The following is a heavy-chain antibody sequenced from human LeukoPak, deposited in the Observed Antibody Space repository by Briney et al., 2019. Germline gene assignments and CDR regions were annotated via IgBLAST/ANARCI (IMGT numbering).Heavy chain of an antibody. J-gene: IGHJ4*02. CDR1: GGSISSSSYY. V-gene: IGHV4-39*07. CDR3: AREYGTSNIPRDFDY. CDR2: IYYSGST. D-gene: IGHD2/OR15-2a*01. Sequence: SETLSLTCTVSGGSISSSSYYWGWIRQPPGKGLEWIGSIYYSGSTYYNPSLKSRVTISVDTSKNQFSLQLNSVTPEDTAVYYCAREYGTSNIPRDFDYWGQGTLVTVSS.